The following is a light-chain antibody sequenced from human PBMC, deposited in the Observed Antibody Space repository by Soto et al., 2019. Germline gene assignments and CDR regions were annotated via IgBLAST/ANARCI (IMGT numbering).Light chain of an antibody. V-gene: IGLV1-40*01. CDR3: HSHDSSLSAHVV. CDR1: SSNIGAGYD. Sequence: QSVLTQPPSVSGAPGQRVTISCTGSSSNIGAGYDVHWYQQLPGTAPKLLIYGNSNRPSGVPDRFSGSKSGTSASLAITGLQAEDEADYYCHSHDSSLSAHVVFGGGTKVTVL. CDR2: GNS. J-gene: IGLJ2*01.